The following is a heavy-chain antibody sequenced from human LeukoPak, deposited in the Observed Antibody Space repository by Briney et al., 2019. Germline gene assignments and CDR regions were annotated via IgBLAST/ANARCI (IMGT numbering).Heavy chain of an antibody. CDR2: IRYDGSNK. CDR3: AKDLLNARYCGSTSCYDAFDI. V-gene: IGHV3-30*02. Sequence: PGGSLRLSCAASGFTFSSYGMHWVRQAPGKGLEWVAFIRYDGSNKYYADSVKGRFTISRDNSKNTLYLQMSSLRAEDTAVYYCAKDLLNARYCGSTSCYDAFDIWGQGTMVTVSS. D-gene: IGHD2-2*01. J-gene: IGHJ3*02. CDR1: GFTFSSYG.